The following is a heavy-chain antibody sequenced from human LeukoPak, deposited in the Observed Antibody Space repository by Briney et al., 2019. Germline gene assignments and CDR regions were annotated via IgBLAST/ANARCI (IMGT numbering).Heavy chain of an antibody. Sequence: GGSLRLSCAASGFTFSSYWMHWVRQVPGKGLVWVSRITSEGSSTSYADSVKGRFTISRDNSKNTLYLQMNSLRAEDTAVYYCARVPIFSWFDPWGQGTLVTVSS. CDR2: ITSEGSST. D-gene: IGHD3-9*01. J-gene: IGHJ5*02. CDR3: ARVPIFSWFDP. CDR1: GFTFSSYW. V-gene: IGHV3-74*01.